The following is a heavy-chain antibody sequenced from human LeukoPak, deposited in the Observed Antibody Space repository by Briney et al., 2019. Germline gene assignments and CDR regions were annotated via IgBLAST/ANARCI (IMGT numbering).Heavy chain of an antibody. CDR2: LYSAGST. D-gene: IGHD6-19*01. J-gene: IGHJ4*02. V-gene: IGHV3-53*01. CDR3: ARGGASGWYDY. Sequence: PGGSLRLSCAASGFTVNSSYMTWVRQAPGKGLEWVSVLYSAGSTYYADSVKGRFTISRDNSKNTLYLQMNSLRAEDTAVYYCARGGASGWYDYWGQGTLVTVSS. CDR1: GFTVNSSY.